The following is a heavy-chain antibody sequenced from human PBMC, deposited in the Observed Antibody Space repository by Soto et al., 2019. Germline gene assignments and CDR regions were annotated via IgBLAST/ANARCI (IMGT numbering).Heavy chain of an antibody. V-gene: IGHV3-21*01. Sequence: GGSLRLSCAASGFTFSSYSMNWVRQAPGKGLEWVSSISSSSSYIYYADSVKGRFTISRDNAKNSLYLQMNSLRAEDTAVYYCARDRDMVRNYYYYMDVWGKGTTVTVSS. CDR3: ARDRDMVRNYYYYMDV. D-gene: IGHD3-10*01. CDR1: GFTFSSYS. J-gene: IGHJ6*03. CDR2: ISSSSSYI.